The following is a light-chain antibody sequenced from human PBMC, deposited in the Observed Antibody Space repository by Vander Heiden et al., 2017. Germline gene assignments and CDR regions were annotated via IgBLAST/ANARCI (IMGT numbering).Light chain of an antibody. CDR3: ASWDDSLPEGV. CDR2: RTY. CDR1: RSNIGSNY. J-gene: IGLJ1*01. V-gene: IGLV1-47*01. Sequence: QSVLPQPPSVSGTPGQTVTSPCSGSRSNIGSNYVYWYQQFQGTAPKLLIYRTYQRPSGVPDRFSGSTSGTSASLAISGLRSEDEADYFCASWDDSLPEGVFGTGTKVTVL.